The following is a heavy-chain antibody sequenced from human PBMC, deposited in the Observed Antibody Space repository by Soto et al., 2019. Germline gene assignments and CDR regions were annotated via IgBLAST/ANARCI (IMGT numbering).Heavy chain of an antibody. V-gene: IGHV3-33*01. Sequence: PGGSLRLSCAASGFTFSSYGMHWVRQAPGKGLEWVAFIWYDGSNKYYADSVKGRFTISRDNSKNTLYLQMNSLRAEDTAVYYCARGRDGDNYEAFDYWGQGTLVTVSS. J-gene: IGHJ4*02. CDR1: GFTFSSYG. CDR3: ARGRDGDNYEAFDY. D-gene: IGHD5-12*01. CDR2: IWYDGSNK.